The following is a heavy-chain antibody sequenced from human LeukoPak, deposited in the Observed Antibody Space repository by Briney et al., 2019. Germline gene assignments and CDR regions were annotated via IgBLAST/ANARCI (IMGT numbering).Heavy chain of an antibody. CDR1: GGSVTNTNY. CDR3: AREGGPYRPLDY. J-gene: IGHJ4*02. CDR2: VNLQGST. V-gene: IGHV4-4*02. Sequence: PSETLSLTCGVSGGSVTNTNYWTWVRQPPGKGLEWIGEVNLQGSTNYNPSLMGRVAISVDKSENHISLQLTSVTAADTAVYYCAREGGPYRPLDYSGQGTLVTVSS.